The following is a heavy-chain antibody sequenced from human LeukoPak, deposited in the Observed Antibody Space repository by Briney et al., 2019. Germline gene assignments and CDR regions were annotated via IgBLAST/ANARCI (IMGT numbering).Heavy chain of an antibody. CDR2: INHSGST. V-gene: IGHV4-34*01. CDR1: GGSFSGYY. J-gene: IGHJ4*02. CDR3: ARGDGYNFDY. Sequence: SETLSLTCAVYGGSFSGYYWSWIRQPPGKGLEWIGEINHSGSTNYNPSLKSRVTISVDTSKNQFSLKLSSVTAADTAVYYCARGDGYNFDYWGQGTLVTVSS. D-gene: IGHD5-12*01.